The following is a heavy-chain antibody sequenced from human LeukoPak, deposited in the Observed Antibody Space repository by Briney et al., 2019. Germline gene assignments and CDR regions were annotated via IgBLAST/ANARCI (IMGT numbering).Heavy chain of an antibody. Sequence: GGSLRLSCAASGFTFSTYWMNWVRQAPGKGGEWVANIKQDGRESNYVDSVTRPFTLSTYTAKTSLYLQINSLRAEDTAVYYFAIAEWSTWYFYLSGRGTLLTVSS. V-gene: IGHV3-7*03. CDR3: AIAEWSTWYFYL. J-gene: IGHJ2*01. CDR2: IKQDGRES. D-gene: IGHD3-3*01. CDR1: GFTFSTYW.